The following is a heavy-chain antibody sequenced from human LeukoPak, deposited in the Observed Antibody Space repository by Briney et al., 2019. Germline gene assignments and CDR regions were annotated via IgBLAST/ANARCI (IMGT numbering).Heavy chain of an antibody. J-gene: IGHJ6*04. D-gene: IGHD3-3*01. Sequence: ASVKVSCKVSGYTLTELSMHWVRQAPGKGLDRMGGFDPEDGETIYAQKFQGRVTMTEDTSTDTAYMELRSLRSEDTAVYYCATDLPTSYDFWSGAGGVWGKGTTVTVSS. CDR3: ATDLPTSYDFWSGAGGV. CDR2: FDPEDGET. V-gene: IGHV1-24*01. CDR1: GYTLTELS.